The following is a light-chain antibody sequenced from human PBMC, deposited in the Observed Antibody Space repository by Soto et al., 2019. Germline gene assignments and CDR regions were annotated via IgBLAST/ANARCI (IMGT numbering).Light chain of an antibody. V-gene: IGKV1-39*01. CDR3: QQSYSTLWT. CDR1: QSISSY. Sequence: DIQMTQSPSTLSASVGDIFTITCLASQSISSYLNWYQQKPGKAPKLLIYAASSLQSGVPSRFSGSGSGTDFTLTISSLQPEDFATYYCQQSYSTLWTFGQGTKVDI. J-gene: IGKJ1*01. CDR2: AAS.